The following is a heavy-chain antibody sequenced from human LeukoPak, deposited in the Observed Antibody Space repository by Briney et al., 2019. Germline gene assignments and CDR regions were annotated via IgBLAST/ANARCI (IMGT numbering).Heavy chain of an antibody. CDR3: ARDRGADHYFDY. D-gene: IGHD1-26*01. J-gene: IGHJ4*02. V-gene: IGHV3-53*01. Sequence: GGSLRLSCAASGFTVSSNYMSWVRQAPGKGLEWVSVIYSGGSTYYADSVKGRFTISRDNSKNTLYLQMNSLRAEDTAVYYCARDRGADHYFDYWGQGTLVTVSS. CDR2: IYSGGST. CDR1: GFTVSSNY.